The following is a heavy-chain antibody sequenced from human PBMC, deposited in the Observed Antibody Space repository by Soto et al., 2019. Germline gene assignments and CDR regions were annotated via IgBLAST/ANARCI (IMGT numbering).Heavy chain of an antibody. CDR1: GVTVNNCF. V-gene: IGHV3-66*01. D-gene: IGHD3-3*01. J-gene: IGHJ4*02. CDR3: ARDTLGGAYDFCH. Sequence: EVQLVESGGGLVQPGGSLRLSCEASGVTVNNCFMTWVRQAPGKGLEWVSTISDGGSTYYADSVNGRFIFSRDSSRNTVYIQMNSMRAGDTAVYYCARDTLGGAYDFCHGGQGTLVTVSS. CDR2: ISDGGST.